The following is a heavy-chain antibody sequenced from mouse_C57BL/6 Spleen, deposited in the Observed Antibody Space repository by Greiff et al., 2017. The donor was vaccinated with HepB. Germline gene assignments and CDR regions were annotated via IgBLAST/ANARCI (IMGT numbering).Heavy chain of an antibody. V-gene: IGHV5-9-1*02. D-gene: IGHD1-1*01. J-gene: IGHJ3*01. CDR3: TRDLTTVVARGAWFAY. CDR1: GFTFSSYA. Sequence: EVQVVESGEGLVKPGGSLKLSCAASGFTFSSYAMSWVRQTPEKMLEWVAYISCGGDYIYYADTVQGRFTISRDNARNTLYLQMSSLKSEDTAMYYCTRDLTTVVARGAWFAYWGQGTLVPVSA. CDR2: ISCGGDYI.